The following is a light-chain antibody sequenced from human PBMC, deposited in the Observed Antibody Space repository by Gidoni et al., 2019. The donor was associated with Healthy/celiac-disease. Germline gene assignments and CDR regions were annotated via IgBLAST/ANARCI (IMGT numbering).Light chain of an antibody. V-gene: IGLV1-40*01. Sequence: QSVLTQPPSVSGAPGQRVTISCTGSRSNIGAGYDVHWYQQLPGTAPHLLIYGNSHRPSVVPDRFSGSKSGPSASLAITVLQAEDEADYYCPSYDSSLSGSRVFGGGTKLTVL. CDR3: PSYDSSLSGSRV. CDR2: GNS. J-gene: IGLJ3*02. CDR1: RSNIGAGYD.